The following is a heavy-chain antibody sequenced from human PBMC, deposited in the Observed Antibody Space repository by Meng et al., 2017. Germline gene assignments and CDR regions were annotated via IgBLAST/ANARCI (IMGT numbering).Heavy chain of an antibody. Sequence: ASVKVSCKASGYTFNSYGISWVRQAPGQGLEWMGWISANNGDTNYAQKFQGRVTMTTDTSTSTVYMELRSMRSDDTAVYYCARDNRDDVVVPAAMSFAEDAFDIWGQGTRVTVSS. D-gene: IGHD2-2*01. CDR1: GYTFNSYG. CDR3: ARDNRDDVVVPAAMSFAEDAFDI. V-gene: IGHV1-18*01. J-gene: IGHJ3*02. CDR2: ISANNGDT.